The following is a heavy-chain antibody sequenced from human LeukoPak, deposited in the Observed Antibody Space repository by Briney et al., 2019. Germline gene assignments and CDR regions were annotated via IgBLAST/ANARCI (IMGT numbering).Heavy chain of an antibody. D-gene: IGHD3-22*01. V-gene: IGHV3-30*18. Sequence: GGSLRLSCAASGFTFSSYGMHWVRQAPGKGLEWVAVISYDGSNKYYADSVKGRFTISRDNSKNTLYLQMNSLRAEDTAVYYCAKDSGYDSSGYYSNYYYGMDVWGQGTTVTVSS. CDR3: AKDSGYDSSGYYSNYYYGMDV. J-gene: IGHJ6*02. CDR1: GFTFSSYG. CDR2: ISYDGSNK.